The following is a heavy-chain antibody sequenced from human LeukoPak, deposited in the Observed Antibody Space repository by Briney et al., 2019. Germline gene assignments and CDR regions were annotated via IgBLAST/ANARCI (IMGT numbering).Heavy chain of an antibody. CDR1: GFTFDDYA. CDR2: ISWNSGSI. D-gene: IGHD3-9*01. J-gene: IGHJ4*02. V-gene: IGHV3-9*01. Sequence: GRSLRLSCAASGFTFDDYAIHWVRQTPGKGLEWVSGISWNSGSIDYADSVKGRFTISRDNAKNSLYLQMNSLRAEDTALYYCAKDTDYDILTGPFDYWGQGTLVTVSS. CDR3: AKDTDYDILTGPFDY.